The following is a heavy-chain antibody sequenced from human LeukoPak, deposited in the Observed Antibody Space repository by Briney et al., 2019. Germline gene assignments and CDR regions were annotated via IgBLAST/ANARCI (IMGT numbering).Heavy chain of an antibody. CDR3: AREVKITMVRGVISDY. D-gene: IGHD3-10*01. J-gene: IGHJ4*02. CDR2: INPSGGST. CDR1: GYTFTSYG. Sequence: ASVKVSCKASGYTFTSYGISWVRQAPGQGLEWMGIINPSGGSTSYAQKFQGRVTMTRDMSTSTVYMELSSLRSEDTAVYYCAREVKITMVRGVISDYWGQGTLVTVSS. V-gene: IGHV1-46*01.